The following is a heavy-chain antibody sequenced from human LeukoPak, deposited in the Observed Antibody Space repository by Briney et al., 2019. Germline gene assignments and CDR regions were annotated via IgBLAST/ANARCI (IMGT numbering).Heavy chain of an antibody. CDR2: IYYSGST. V-gene: IGHV4-59*01. CDR3: ARVGLRGVIILWFDP. CDR1: GGSISSYY. J-gene: IGHJ5*02. Sequence: SETRSLTCTVSGGSISSYYWSWIRQPPGKGREWIGYIYYSGSTNYNPALKSRVTISVDTSKNQFSLKLSSVTAVDTAVYYCARVGLRGVIILWFDPWGQGTLVTVSS. D-gene: IGHD3-10*01.